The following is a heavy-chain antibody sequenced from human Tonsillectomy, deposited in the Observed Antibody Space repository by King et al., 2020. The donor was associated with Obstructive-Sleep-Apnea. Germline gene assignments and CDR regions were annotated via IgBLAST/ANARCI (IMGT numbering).Heavy chain of an antibody. V-gene: IGHV3-21*01. J-gene: IGHJ4*02. CDR2: ISSSSSYI. CDR3: ARDFRIAAAAND. Sequence: VQLVESGGGLVKPGGSLRLSCAASGFTFSSYSMNWVRQAPGKGLEWVSSISSSSSYIYYADSVKGRFTISRDNAKNSLYLQMNSLRAEDTAVYYCARDFRIAAAANDWGQGTLVTVSS. D-gene: IGHD6-13*01. CDR1: GFTFSSYS.